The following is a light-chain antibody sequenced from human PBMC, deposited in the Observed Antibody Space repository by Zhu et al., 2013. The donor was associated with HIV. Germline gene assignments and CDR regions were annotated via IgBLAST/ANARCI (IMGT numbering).Light chain of an antibody. CDR3: QQLNGYVII. J-gene: IGKJ5*01. Sequence: TQSPATLSVSLGDRVTLSCRAGRDLKTNLAWYQQKPGQAPRLLVEDASFRATGVPDRFIGSGSGTQFTLTISSLQSEDFATYYCQQLNGYVIIFGQGTRLEIK. CDR2: DAS. V-gene: IGKV3-15*01. CDR1: RDLKTN.